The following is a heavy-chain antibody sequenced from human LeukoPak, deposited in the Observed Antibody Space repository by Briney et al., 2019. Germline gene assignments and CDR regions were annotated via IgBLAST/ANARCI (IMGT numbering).Heavy chain of an antibody. CDR2: ISGSVTTT. Sequence: GGSLRLSCAASAFTFSNYALSWVRQAQGNGLEWVSAISGSVTTTYYADSVKGRFTISRDSSKNTLYLQMNSLRAEDTAVYYCTKEGNYYGTDYWGQGTLVTVSS. J-gene: IGHJ4*02. CDR1: AFTFSNYA. V-gene: IGHV3-23*01. CDR3: TKEGNYYGTDY. D-gene: IGHD1-26*01.